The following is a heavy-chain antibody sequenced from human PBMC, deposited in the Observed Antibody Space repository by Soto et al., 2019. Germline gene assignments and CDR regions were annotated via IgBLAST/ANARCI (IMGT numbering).Heavy chain of an antibody. CDR3: ARGHEFGGNSDAFEV. Sequence: QVQLVQSGAEVKKPGSSVKVTCQASGGSFRRESINWVRQAPGQGPEWMGNILPFFGTADYAQKVQGRVTLTADVSTTTVYMELSSLRFEDTAVYYCARGHEFGGNSDAFEVWGQGTMVIVSS. D-gene: IGHD2-15*01. V-gene: IGHV1-69*15. CDR1: GGSFRRES. J-gene: IGHJ3*01. CDR2: ILPFFGTA.